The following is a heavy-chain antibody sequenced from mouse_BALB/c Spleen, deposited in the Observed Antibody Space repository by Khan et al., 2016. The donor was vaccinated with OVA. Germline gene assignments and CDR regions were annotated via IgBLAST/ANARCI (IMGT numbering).Heavy chain of an antibody. CDR2: IFPGADHT. Sequence: QVQLLQPGTELVKPGASVKLSCKASGYTFTSYDINWVRQRPEQGLEWIGWIFPGADHTNYNEKFKGKATLTTDTSSSTAYMQLSRLTCEDAAVYFCARRRGDMDYWGQGTSVTVSS. D-gene: IGHD2-13*01. CDR1: GYTFTSYD. V-gene: IGHV1-85*01. CDR3: ARRRGDMDY. J-gene: IGHJ4*01.